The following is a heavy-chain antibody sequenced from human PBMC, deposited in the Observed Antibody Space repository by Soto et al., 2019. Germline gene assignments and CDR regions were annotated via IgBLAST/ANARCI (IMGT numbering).Heavy chain of an antibody. Sequence: GGSLRLSCAASGFTFSSYAMHWVRQAPGKGLEWVAVISYDGSNKYYADSVKGRFTISRDNSKNTLYLQMNSLRAEDTAVYYCAEEGRDGYNYAFDYWGQGTLVTVSS. J-gene: IGHJ4*02. V-gene: IGHV3-30-3*01. CDR1: GFTFSSYA. CDR2: ISYDGSNK. D-gene: IGHD5-12*01. CDR3: AEEGRDGYNYAFDY.